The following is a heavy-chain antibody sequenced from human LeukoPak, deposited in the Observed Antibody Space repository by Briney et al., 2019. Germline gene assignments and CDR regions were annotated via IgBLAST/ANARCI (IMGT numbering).Heavy chain of an antibody. CDR2: ISWNSGSI. CDR3: ARTALYGSGSPLDY. J-gene: IGHJ4*02. V-gene: IGHV3-9*01. Sequence: GGSLRLSCAASGFTFDDYAMHWVRQAPGKGLEWVSGISWNSGSIGYADSVKGRFTISRDNAKNSLYLQMNSLRAEDTAVYYCARTALYGSGSPLDYWGQGTLVTVSS. D-gene: IGHD3-10*01. CDR1: GFTFDDYA.